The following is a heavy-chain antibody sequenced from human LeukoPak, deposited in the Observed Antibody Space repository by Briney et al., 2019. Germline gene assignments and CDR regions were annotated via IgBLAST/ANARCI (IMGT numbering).Heavy chain of an antibody. V-gene: IGHV3-53*01. Sequence: PGGSLRLSCVASGFIVNTNYMTWVRQAPGRGLEWVSFIYADGTTYYADSVKGRFTISRDISKNEVYLQMNSLRPEDTAVYYCARDSYGDANFDSWGQGTLVTVSS. CDR1: GFIVNTNY. J-gene: IGHJ4*02. D-gene: IGHD4-17*01. CDR2: IYADGTT. CDR3: ARDSYGDANFDS.